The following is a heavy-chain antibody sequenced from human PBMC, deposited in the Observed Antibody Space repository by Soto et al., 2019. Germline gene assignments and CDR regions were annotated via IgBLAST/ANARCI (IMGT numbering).Heavy chain of an antibody. V-gene: IGHV3-21*06. CDR3: ARESEDLTSNFDY. CDR1: GFTFTRYS. Sequence: VHLEESGGGLVQPGGSLRLSCAASGFTFTRYSMNWVRQAPGKGLEWVSSISSTTNYIYYGDSMKGRFTISRDNAKNSLYLEMNSLRAEDTAVYYCARESEDLTSNFDYWGQGTLVTVSS. J-gene: IGHJ4*02. CDR2: ISSTTNYI.